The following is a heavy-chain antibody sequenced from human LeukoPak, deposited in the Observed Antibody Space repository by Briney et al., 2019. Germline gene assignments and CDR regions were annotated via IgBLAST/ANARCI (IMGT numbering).Heavy chain of an antibody. Sequence: GGSLRLSCAASGFTFSSYGMHWVRQAPGKGLEWVAFIRYDGSNKYYADSVKGRFTISRDNSKNTLYLQMNSLRAEGTAVYFWVVRGVNIGDAFDIWGQGTMVTVSS. D-gene: IGHD3-10*01. CDR3: VVRGVNIGDAFDI. J-gene: IGHJ3*02. V-gene: IGHV3-30*02. CDR2: IRYDGSNK. CDR1: GFTFSSYG.